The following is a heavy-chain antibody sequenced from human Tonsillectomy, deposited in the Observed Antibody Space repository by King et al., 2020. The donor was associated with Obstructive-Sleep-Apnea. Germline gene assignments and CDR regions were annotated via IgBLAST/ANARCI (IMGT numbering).Heavy chain of an antibody. J-gene: IGHJ4*02. CDR2: ISGSGGST. CDR3: AKARQPYVSGEDYFDY. V-gene: IGHV3-23*04. CDR1: GFTFSSYA. D-gene: IGHD6-19*01. Sequence: VQLVQSGGGLVQPGGSLRLSCAASGFTFSSYAMSWVRQAPGKGLEWVSVISGSGGSTYYANSVKGRFTISRDNSKTTLYLHMNSLRAEDTAVYYCAKARQPYVSGEDYFDYWGQGTLVTVSS.